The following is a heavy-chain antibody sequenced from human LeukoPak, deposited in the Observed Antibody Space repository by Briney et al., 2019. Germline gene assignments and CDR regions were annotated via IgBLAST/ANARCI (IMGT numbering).Heavy chain of an antibody. J-gene: IGHJ4*02. Sequence: ESLKISCKGSGYSFTSYWISWVRQMPGKGLEWMGRIDPSDSYTNYSPSFQGHVTISADKSISTAYLQWSSLKASDTAMYYCASYCSGTSCSNFDYWGQGTLVTVSS. CDR1: GYSFTSYW. V-gene: IGHV5-10-1*01. CDR2: IDPSDSYT. CDR3: ASYCSGTSCSNFDY. D-gene: IGHD2-15*01.